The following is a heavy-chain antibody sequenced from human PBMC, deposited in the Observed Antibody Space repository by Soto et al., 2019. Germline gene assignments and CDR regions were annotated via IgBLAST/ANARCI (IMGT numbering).Heavy chain of an antibody. Sequence: SETLSLTCTASGGSISSYYWSWIRQPPGKGLEWIGYIYYSGSTNYNPSLKSRVTISVDMSKNQFSLKLSSVTAADTAVYYCARRYGGALDICGQGTMVTVSS. CDR1: GGSISSYY. CDR3: ARRYGGALDI. V-gene: IGHV4-59*01. CDR2: IYYSGST. D-gene: IGHD4-17*01. J-gene: IGHJ3*02.